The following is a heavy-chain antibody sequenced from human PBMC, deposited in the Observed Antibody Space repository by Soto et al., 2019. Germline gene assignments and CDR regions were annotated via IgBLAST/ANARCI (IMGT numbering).Heavy chain of an antibody. Sequence: GGSLRLSCAASGFTFSSYAMSWVRQAPGKGLEWVSGISGSGGSTYYADSVKGRFTISRDNSKNTLYLQMNSLRAEDTAVYYCATQLFSSSSEYWGQGTLVTVSS. CDR1: GFTFSSYA. J-gene: IGHJ4*02. CDR2: ISGSGGST. V-gene: IGHV3-23*01. CDR3: ATQLFSSSSEY. D-gene: IGHD6-6*01.